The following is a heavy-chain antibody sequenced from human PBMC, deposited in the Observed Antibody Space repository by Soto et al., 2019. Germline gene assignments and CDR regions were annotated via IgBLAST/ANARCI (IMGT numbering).Heavy chain of an antibody. D-gene: IGHD3-22*01. Sequence: ETLSLTCSVYGGSFSGYYWSWIRQPPGKGLEWIGEVNHSGSTNYNPSLKSRVTISVDTSKNQFSLKLSSVTAADTAVYYCARVKPSGYYYSYYYYYGMDVWGQGTTVTVSS. V-gene: IGHV4-34*01. CDR3: ARVKPSGYYYSYYYYYGMDV. CDR2: VNHSGST. CDR1: GGSFSGYY. J-gene: IGHJ6*02.